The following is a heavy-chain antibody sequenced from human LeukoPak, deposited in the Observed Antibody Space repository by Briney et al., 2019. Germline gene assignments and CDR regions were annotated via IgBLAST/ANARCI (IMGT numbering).Heavy chain of an antibody. CDR1: GGSFSGYY. Sequence: PSETLSLTCAVYGGSFSGYYWSWIRQPPGKGLEWIGEINHSGSTNYNPSLKSRVTISVDTSKNQFSLKLSSVTAADTAVYYCARGEYYYDSSGYYLLDAFDIWGQGTMVTVSS. V-gene: IGHV4-34*01. CDR3: ARGEYYYDSSGYYLLDAFDI. J-gene: IGHJ3*02. CDR2: INHSGST. D-gene: IGHD3-22*01.